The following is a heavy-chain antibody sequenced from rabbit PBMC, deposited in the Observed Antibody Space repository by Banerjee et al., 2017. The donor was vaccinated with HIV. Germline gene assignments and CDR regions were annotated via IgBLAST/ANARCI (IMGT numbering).Heavy chain of an antibody. CDR1: GFSFSSSYW. CDR3: ARRSWSSDWGWSYAMDL. Sequence: QSLEESGGDLVKPGASLTLTCTASGFSFSSSYWMCWVRQAPGKGLEWIACIDAGSSGYTWYANWAKGRFTISKTSSTTVTLQMTSMTGADTDTYFCARRSWSSDWGWSYAMDLWGPGTLVTVS. V-gene: IGHV1S40*01. CDR2: IDAGSSGYT. J-gene: IGHJ6*01. D-gene: IGHD4-1*01.